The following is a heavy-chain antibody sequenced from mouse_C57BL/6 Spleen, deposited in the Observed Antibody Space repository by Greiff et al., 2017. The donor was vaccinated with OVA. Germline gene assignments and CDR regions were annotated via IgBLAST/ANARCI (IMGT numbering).Heavy chain of an antibody. CDR2: IHPNSGST. CDR3: ASPPCGSGAWLAY. J-gene: IGHJ3*01. V-gene: IGHV1-64*01. D-gene: IGHD1-1*01. Sequence: VQLQQPGAELVKPGASVKLSCKASGYTFTSYWMHWVKQRPGQGLEWIGMIHPNSGSTNYNEKFKSKATLTVDKSSSTAYMQLSSLTSEDTAVYDCASPPCGSGAWLAYWGQGTLVTVSA. CDR1: GYTFTSYW.